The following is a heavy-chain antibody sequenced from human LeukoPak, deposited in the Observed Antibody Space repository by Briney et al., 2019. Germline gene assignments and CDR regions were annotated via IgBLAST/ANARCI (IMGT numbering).Heavy chain of an antibody. V-gene: IGHV3-30*04. CDR1: GFTFSSYA. CDR2: ISYDGSNK. D-gene: IGHD2-15*01. CDR3: ASLGPIVAVVAARYGDFPYNWFDP. Sequence: GRSLRLSCAASGFTFSSYAMHWVRQAPGKGLEWVAVISYDGSNKYYADSVKGRFTISRDNSKNTLYLQMNSLRAEDTAVYYCASLGPIVAVVAARYGDFPYNWFDPWGQGTLVTVSS. J-gene: IGHJ5*02.